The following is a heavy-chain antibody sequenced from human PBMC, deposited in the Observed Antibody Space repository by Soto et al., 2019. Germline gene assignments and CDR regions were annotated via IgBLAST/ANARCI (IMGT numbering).Heavy chain of an antibody. V-gene: IGHV3-33*01. CDR2: IWYDGRNK. CDR1: GFTFSSYG. CDR3: ARAPGYHSRGYHGDYYCGMDV. Sequence: QVQLVESGGGVVQPGRSLTLSCAASGFTFSSYGMHWVRQAPGKGLEWVAVIWYDGRNKYYVDSVKGRFTISRDNTKNXLXPXXTSLRAEETAVYYCARAPGYHSRGYHGDYYCGMDVWGQGTTVTVSS. J-gene: IGHJ6*02. D-gene: IGHD3-22*01.